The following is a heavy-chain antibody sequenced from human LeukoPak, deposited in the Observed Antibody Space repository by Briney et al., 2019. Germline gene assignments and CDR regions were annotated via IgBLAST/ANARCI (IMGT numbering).Heavy chain of an antibody. Sequence: GGSLRLSCAASGLAFSSYSMTWVRQAPGKGLEWVSSISSSSSYIYYADSVKGRFTISRDNAKNSLYLQMNSLRAEDTAVYYCARDDRYDSPYGMDVWGQGTLVTVSS. CDR2: ISSSSSYI. D-gene: IGHD3-3*01. CDR3: ARDDRYDSPYGMDV. J-gene: IGHJ6*02. V-gene: IGHV3-21*01. CDR1: GLAFSSYS.